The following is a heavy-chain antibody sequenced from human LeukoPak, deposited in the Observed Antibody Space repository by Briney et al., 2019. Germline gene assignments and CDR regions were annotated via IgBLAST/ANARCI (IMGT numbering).Heavy chain of an antibody. V-gene: IGHV7-4-1*02. CDR2: IDTHTGNP. CDR3: ARDRITMVRGSDY. Sequence: ASVKVSCKASGYIFSNYGINWVRQAPGQGLEWMGWIDTHTGNPTYAQGFTGRFVFSLDTSVSTAYPQISSLEAEDTAVYYCARDRITMVRGSDYWGQGTLVTVSS. CDR1: GYIFSNYG. J-gene: IGHJ4*02. D-gene: IGHD3-10*01.